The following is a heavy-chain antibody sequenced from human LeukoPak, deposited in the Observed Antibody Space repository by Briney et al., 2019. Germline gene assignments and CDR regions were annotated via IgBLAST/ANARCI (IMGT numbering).Heavy chain of an antibody. Sequence: PSQTLSLTCTVSGGSISSGGYYWSWIRQHPGKGLEWIGYIYYSGSTNYNPSLKSRVTISVDTSKNQFSLKLSSVTAADTAVYYCARRRDGYNYHGAFDIWGQGTMVTVSS. CDR2: IYYSGST. V-gene: IGHV4-31*03. CDR1: GGSISSGGYY. D-gene: IGHD5-24*01. CDR3: ARRRDGYNYHGAFDI. J-gene: IGHJ3*02.